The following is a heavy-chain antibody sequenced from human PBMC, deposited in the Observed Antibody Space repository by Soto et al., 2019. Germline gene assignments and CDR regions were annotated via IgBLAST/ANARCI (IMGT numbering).Heavy chain of an antibody. CDR1: GGSISSYY. CDR2: SYYSGST. D-gene: IGHD2-21*01. CDR3: ARTYCGGDCYSGGWIDY. J-gene: IGHJ4*02. V-gene: IGHV4-59*08. Sequence: SETLSLTCTVSGGSISSYYWSWIRQPPGKGLEWIGYSYYSGSTNYNPSLKSRVTISVDTSKNQFSLKLSSVTAADTAVYSCARTYCGGDCYSGGWIDYWGQGTLVTVSS.